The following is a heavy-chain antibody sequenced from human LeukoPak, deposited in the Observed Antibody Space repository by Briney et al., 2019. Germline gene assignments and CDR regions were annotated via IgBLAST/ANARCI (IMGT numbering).Heavy chain of an antibody. V-gene: IGHV4-30-2*01. CDR2: IYHSGST. J-gene: IGHJ4*02. CDR3: ARQDFLVVVASYYFDY. Sequence: KASETLSLTCTVSGGSISSGGYYWSWIRQPPGKGLEWIGYIYHSGSTYYNPSLKSRVTISVDRSKNQFSLKLNSVTAADTAVYYCARQDFLVVVASYYFDYWGQGTLVTVSS. CDR1: GGSISSGGYY. D-gene: IGHD2-15*01.